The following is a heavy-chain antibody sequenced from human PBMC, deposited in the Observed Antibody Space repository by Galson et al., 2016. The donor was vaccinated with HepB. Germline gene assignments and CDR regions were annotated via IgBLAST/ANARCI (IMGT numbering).Heavy chain of an antibody. CDR2: IWYDGSNK. D-gene: IGHD3-10*01. J-gene: IGHJ6*04. V-gene: IGHV3-33*06. CDR1: GFTFSSYG. CDR3: AKIGSEYGMDV. Sequence: SLRLSCAASGFTFSSYGMHWVRQAPGKGLDWVAVIWYDGSNKYYADSVKGRFTLSRDNSKNTLYLQMNSLRAEDTAVYYCAKIGSEYGMDVWGKGTTVTVSS.